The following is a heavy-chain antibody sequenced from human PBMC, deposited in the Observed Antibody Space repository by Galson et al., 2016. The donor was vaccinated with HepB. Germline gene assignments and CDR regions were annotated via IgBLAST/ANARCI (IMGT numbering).Heavy chain of an antibody. D-gene: IGHD6-19*01. CDR3: AKAQPTHTSGWGGAFDV. J-gene: IGHJ3*01. Sequence: SLRLSCAASGFTSTNYALTWVRQAPGRGLEWVSTIRGDGRATLYADSVKGRFTISTGSSTNTLYLQMLGLRADDTAVSYCAKAQPTHTSGWGGAFDVWGQGTMVTVFS. V-gene: IGHV3-23*01. CDR2: IRGDGRAT. CDR1: GFTSTNYA.